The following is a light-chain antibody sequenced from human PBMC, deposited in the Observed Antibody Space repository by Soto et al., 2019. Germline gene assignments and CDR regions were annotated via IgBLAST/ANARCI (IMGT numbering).Light chain of an antibody. CDR2: DTS. Sequence: EIVLTQSPGTLSLSPGERATLSCRASQTVTATYAAWFQQIPGQAPRLLIYDTSTRPTGIPDRFSGSGSGTDFTLTISRLEPEDSAVYYCQQYDRSPYTFGQGTKLEIK. J-gene: IGKJ2*01. CDR3: QQYDRSPYT. CDR1: QTVTATY. V-gene: IGKV3-20*01.